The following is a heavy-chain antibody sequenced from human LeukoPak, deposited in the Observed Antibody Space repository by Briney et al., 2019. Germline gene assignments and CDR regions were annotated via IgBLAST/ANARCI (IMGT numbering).Heavy chain of an antibody. D-gene: IGHD4-17*01. CDR3: ARARWTSTVTTYYLDF. J-gene: IGHJ4*02. Sequence: ASVKVSCKASGYIFTDYAIQWVRQAPGQELEWMGWINAGNGKTKYSQKFQGRVTITRDTSASTAYMELSGLRSDDTAVYYCARARWTSTVTTYYLDFWGQGTLVTVSS. CDR2: INAGNGKT. V-gene: IGHV1-3*01. CDR1: GYIFTDYA.